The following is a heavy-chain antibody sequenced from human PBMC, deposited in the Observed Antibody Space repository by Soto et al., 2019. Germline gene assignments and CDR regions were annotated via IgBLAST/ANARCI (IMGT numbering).Heavy chain of an antibody. CDR2: ISGSGGST. D-gene: IGHD4-17*01. CDR1: GFTFSSYV. CDR3: AKDPKDGDYYYYYMDV. V-gene: IGHV3-23*01. Sequence: EVQLLESGGGLVQPGGSLRLSCAASGFTFSSYVMSWVRQAPGKGLEWVSAISGSGGSTYYADSVKGRFTISRDNSKNTLYLQMNSLRAEDTAVYYCAKDPKDGDYYYYYMDVWGKGTTVTVSS. J-gene: IGHJ6*03.